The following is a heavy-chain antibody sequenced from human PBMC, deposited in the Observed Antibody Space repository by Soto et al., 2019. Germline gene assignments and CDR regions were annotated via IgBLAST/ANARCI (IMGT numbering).Heavy chain of an antibody. D-gene: IGHD3-10*01. J-gene: IGHJ6*02. CDR2: ISDYNGNT. V-gene: IGHV1-18*01. Sequence: QVQLVQSGPEVKKPGASVKVSCKASGYRFSTYGISWVRQAPGQGLEWMGWISDYNGNTNYEKKFQGRVTLTTDTSTRTADMARKSLRPDDTAVYSCASEGYYSGSEGYSPPRYSGSDAWGHGTAVTVS. CDR3: ASEGYYSGSEGYSPPRYSGSDA. CDR1: GYRFSTYG.